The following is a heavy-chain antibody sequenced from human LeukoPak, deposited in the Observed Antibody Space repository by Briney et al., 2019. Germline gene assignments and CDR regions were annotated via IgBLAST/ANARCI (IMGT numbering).Heavy chain of an antibody. CDR2: IRGSGAST. J-gene: IGHJ1*01. CDR1: GFTFSSHA. V-gene: IGHV3-23*01. D-gene: IGHD5-18*01. CDR3: AKVGYTYGYRTPPEYFQH. Sequence: GRSLRLSCGASGFTFSSHAMSWVRQAPGKGLEWVSFIRGSGASTYYADSVKGRFTISRDNSKNTLYLQMNSLRAEDTAVYYRAKVGYTYGYRTPPEYFQHWGQGTLVTVSS.